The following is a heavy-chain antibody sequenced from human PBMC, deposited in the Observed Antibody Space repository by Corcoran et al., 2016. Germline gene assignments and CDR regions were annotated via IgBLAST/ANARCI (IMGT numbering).Heavy chain of an antibody. V-gene: IGHV3-15*07. CDR1: GFTFSNAW. Sequence: EVQLVESGGGLVKPGGSLRLSCAASGFTFSNAWMNWVRQAPGKGLEWVGRIKSKTDGGTTDYAAPVKGRFTISRDDSKNTLYLQMNSLKTEDTAVYYCTTAPYSSGWYPAEYFQHWGQGTLVTVSS. D-gene: IGHD6-19*01. CDR2: IKSKTDGGTT. CDR3: TTAPYSSGWYPAEYFQH. J-gene: IGHJ1*01.